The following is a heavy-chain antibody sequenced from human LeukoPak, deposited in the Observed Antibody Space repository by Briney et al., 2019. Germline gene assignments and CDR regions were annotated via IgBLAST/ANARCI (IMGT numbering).Heavy chain of an antibody. J-gene: IGHJ6*02. CDR3: AKDLTGYGMYV. D-gene: IGHD4/OR15-4a*01. CDR1: GFTFSSYG. Sequence: GGSLRLSCAASGFTFSSYGMHRVRQAAGKGLEWVAVISYDGSNKYYADSVKGRFTISRDNSKNTLYLQMNSLRAEDTAVYYCAKDLTGYGMYVWGQGTTVTVSS. CDR2: ISYDGSNK. V-gene: IGHV3-30*18.